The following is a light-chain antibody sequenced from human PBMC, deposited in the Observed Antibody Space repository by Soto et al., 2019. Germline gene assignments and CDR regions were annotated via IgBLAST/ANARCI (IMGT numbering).Light chain of an antibody. V-gene: IGLV2-8*01. Sequence: QSALTQPPSASGSPGQSVTISCTGTSSDVGGYNYVSWYQQHPGKAPKLMIYEVSKRPSGVHDRFSGSKSGNTASLTVSGLQAEDEADYYCSSYAGSNNWNFGTGTKLTVL. CDR2: EVS. CDR3: SSYAGSNNWN. J-gene: IGLJ1*01. CDR1: SSDVGGYNY.